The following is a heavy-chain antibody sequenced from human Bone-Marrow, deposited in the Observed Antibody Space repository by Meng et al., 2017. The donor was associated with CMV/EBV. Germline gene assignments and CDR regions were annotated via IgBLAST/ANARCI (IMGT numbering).Heavy chain of an antibody. J-gene: IGHJ5*02. Sequence: ASGLTFDEDGMSWVRQGPGKGLEWVSGVNWNGGSTDYADSVKGRFTISRDNAKNSLYLQMHSLRAEDTALYYCVRGGTITTGHWFDPWGQGTLVTVSS. CDR1: GLTFDEDG. CDR3: VRGGTITTGHWFDP. CDR2: VNWNGGST. V-gene: IGHV3-20*03. D-gene: IGHD4-11*01.